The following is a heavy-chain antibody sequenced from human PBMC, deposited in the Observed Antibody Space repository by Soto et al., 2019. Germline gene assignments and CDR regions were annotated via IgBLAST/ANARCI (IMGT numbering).Heavy chain of an antibody. CDR3: ARGHGVIIGAMDV. Sequence: QIQLVQSGAEVKKPGASVKVSCKSSGYRFETYAMNWVRQAPGQGLEWMGWTSAYNIDTFYAEKFQDRVSMTTDTSTGTAYMELRSLSSDDTAVYFCARGHGVIIGAMDVWGQGTAVTVSS. D-gene: IGHD3-3*01. CDR1: GYRFETYA. J-gene: IGHJ6*02. V-gene: IGHV1-18*01. CDR2: TSAYNIDT.